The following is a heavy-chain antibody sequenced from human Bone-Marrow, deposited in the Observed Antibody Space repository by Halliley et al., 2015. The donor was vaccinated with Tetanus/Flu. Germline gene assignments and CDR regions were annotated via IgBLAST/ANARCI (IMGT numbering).Heavy chain of an antibody. CDR3: VRDLHYYGSENYYVDTFDI. D-gene: IGHD3-10*01. V-gene: IGHV1-18*01. CDR2: ISTYDGDR. CDR1: GYTFTSYG. J-gene: IGHJ3*02. Sequence: QVQLVQSGVEVKKPGASVKVSCKASGYTFTSYGISWVRQAPGQGLEWMGWISTYDGDRNYAQKLQGRVTMTTDTSTSTAYMDLRSLTSDDTAVYYCVRDLHYYGSENYYVDTFDIWGQVTMVTVSS.